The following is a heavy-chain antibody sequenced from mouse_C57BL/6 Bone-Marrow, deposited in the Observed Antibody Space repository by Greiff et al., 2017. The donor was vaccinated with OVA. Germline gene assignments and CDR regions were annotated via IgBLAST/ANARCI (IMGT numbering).Heavy chain of an antibody. CDR3: VLCWLLRVDS. CDR2: ISDGGSYT. V-gene: IGHV5-4*03. D-gene: IGHD2-3*01. Sequence: EVKVEESGGGLVKPGGSLKLSCAASGFTFSSYAMSWVRQTPEKRLAWVATISDGGSYTYYPDNVKGRFTISRDNAKNNLYLQMHHLKSEDTAMYYCVLCWLLRVDSCGHVPPLTVSS. CDR1: GFTFSSYA. J-gene: IGHJ2*01.